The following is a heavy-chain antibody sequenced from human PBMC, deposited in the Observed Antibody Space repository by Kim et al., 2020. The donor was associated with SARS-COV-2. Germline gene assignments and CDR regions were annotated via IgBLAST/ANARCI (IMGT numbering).Heavy chain of an antibody. V-gene: IGHV4-34*01. CDR3: ARGGPARNYYDSSGPKGWRRFDY. J-gene: IGHJ4*02. CDR2: INHSGST. D-gene: IGHD3-22*01. Sequence: SETLSLTCAVYGGSFSGYYWSWIRQPPGKGLEWIGEINHSGSTNYNPSLKSRVTISVDTSKNQFSLKLSSVTAADTAVYYCARGGPARNYYDSSGPKGWRRFDYWGQGTLVTVSS. CDR1: GGSFSGYY.